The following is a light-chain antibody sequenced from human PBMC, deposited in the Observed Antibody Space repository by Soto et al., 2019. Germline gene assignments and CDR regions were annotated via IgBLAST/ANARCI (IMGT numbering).Light chain of an antibody. J-gene: IGKJ1*01. V-gene: IGKV1-39*01. Sequence: DIQMTQSPSSLSASVGDRFTITCRASQSISYYLNWYQLKPGKAPKLLIFAASSLQSGVPSRFSGSRSGPDFTLTISSLQPEDFASYYCQQSYSSPPTFGQGTKVDIK. CDR3: QQSYSSPPT. CDR2: AAS. CDR1: QSISYY.